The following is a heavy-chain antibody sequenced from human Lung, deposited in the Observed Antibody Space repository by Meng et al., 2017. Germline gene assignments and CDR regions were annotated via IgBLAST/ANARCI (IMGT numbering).Heavy chain of an antibody. V-gene: IGHV7-4-1*02. CDR3: ASGWFGELFGYFDL. CDR1: GYTFTSYA. D-gene: IGHD3-10*01. CDR2: INTNTGNP. Sequence: QVKCVQSGSELKKPGASVKVSCKASGYTFTSYAMNWVRQAPGQGLEWMGWINTNTGNPTYAQGFTGRFVFSLDTSVSTAYLQISSLKAEDTAVYYCASGWFGELFGYFDLWGRGTLVTVSS. J-gene: IGHJ2*01.